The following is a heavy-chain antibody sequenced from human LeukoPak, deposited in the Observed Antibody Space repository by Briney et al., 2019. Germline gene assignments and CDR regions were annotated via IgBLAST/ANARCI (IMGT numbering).Heavy chain of an antibody. D-gene: IGHD1-26*01. Sequence: ASVKVSCKASGYTFTSFGISWVRQAPGQGLEWMGWISAYNDDTNYAQKLQGRVTMTTDTSTSTAYMELRSLRSDDTAVYYCARDQKVGATPYFGMDVWGQGTTVTVSS. V-gene: IGHV1-18*01. CDR2: ISAYNDDT. CDR3: ARDQKVGATPYFGMDV. CDR1: GYTFTSFG. J-gene: IGHJ6*02.